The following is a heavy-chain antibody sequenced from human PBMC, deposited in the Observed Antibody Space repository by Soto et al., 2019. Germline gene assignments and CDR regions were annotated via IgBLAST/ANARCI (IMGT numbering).Heavy chain of an antibody. J-gene: IGHJ6*02. D-gene: IGHD2-2*01. CDR3: ARTPTYRAIVLVPAAEDYGMDV. CDR1: GGSISSGGYY. Sequence: QVQLQESGPGLVKPSQTLSLTCTVSGGSISSGGYYWSWIRQHPGKGLEWIGYIYYSGSTYYNPSLKSRVTISVDTSKNQFSLKLSSVTAADTAVYYCARTPTYRAIVLVPAAEDYGMDVWGQGTTVTVSS. V-gene: IGHV4-31*03. CDR2: IYYSGST.